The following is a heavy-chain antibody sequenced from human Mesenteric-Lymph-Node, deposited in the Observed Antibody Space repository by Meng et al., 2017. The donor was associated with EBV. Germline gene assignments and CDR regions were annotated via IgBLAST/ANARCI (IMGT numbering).Heavy chain of an antibody. Sequence: QVRWLCAGQGLGKPAGTLSLTVAVCVGSICSYNWWSWFRQPPGKGLEWIGEIYHSGSTTNNPSLRSRVTISVDKSKNQFSLRLSSVTAADTAVYYCAKVDGSGRSNWFDPWGQGTLVTVSS. D-gene: IGHD3-10*01. J-gene: IGHJ5*02. CDR2: IYHSGST. CDR1: VGSICSYNW. CDR3: AKVDGSGRSNWFDP. V-gene: IGHV4-4*02.